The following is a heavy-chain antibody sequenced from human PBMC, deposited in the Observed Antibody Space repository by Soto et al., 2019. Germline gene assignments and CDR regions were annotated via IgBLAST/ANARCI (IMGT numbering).Heavy chain of an antibody. J-gene: IGHJ6*02. CDR3: ASQFIVVVPAAHTNYYYYGMDV. CDR2: IYPGVSDS. CDR1: GDSFTSYW. Sequence: GESLKISCKGSGDSFTSYWNGWVRQMPGKGLEGMGIIYPGVSDSLYSPSFLGQVTISADKSIITSFLLLSSLKASDSAIYYCASQFIVVVPAAHTNYYYYGMDVWGQGTTVTVSS. V-gene: IGHV5-51*01. D-gene: IGHD2-2*01.